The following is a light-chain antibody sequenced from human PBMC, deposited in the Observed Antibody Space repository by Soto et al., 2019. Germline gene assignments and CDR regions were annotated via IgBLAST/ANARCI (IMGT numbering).Light chain of an antibody. V-gene: IGLV2-23*01. CDR2: QGS. CDR3: CAYAASYTYV. J-gene: IGLJ1*01. Sequence: QSALTQPASVSGSPGQSITISCTGTSSDVGKYNLVSWYQQHPGKAPKVMILQGSKRPSGVSNRFSGSKFGNTASLTISGLQAEDGADYYCCAYAASYTYVFGTGTKVTVL. CDR1: SSDVGKYNL.